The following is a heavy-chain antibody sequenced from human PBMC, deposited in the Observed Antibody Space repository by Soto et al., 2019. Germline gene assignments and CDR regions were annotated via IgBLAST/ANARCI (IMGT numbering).Heavy chain of an antibody. CDR3: ARAFVDTTMDHYYYGMDV. Sequence: GASVKVSCKASGGTFSSYAISWVRQAPGQGLEWMGGIIPIFGTANYAQKFQGRVTITADESTSTAYMELSSLRSEDTAVYYCARAFVDTTMDHYYYGMDVWGQGTTVTVSS. V-gene: IGHV1-69*13. D-gene: IGHD5-18*01. J-gene: IGHJ6*02. CDR1: GGTFSSYA. CDR2: IIPIFGTA.